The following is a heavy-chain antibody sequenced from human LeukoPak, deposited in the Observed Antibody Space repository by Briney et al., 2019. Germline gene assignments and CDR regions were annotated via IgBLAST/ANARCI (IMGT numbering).Heavy chain of an antibody. J-gene: IGHJ4*02. D-gene: IGHD6-13*01. CDR3: ASDHSYSSSWYSFDY. V-gene: IGHV3-53*01. CDR1: GFTVSSNY. Sequence: GGSLRLSCAASGFTVSSNYMSWVRQAPGKGLEWGSVIYSGGSTYYADSVKGRFTISRDNSKNTLYLQMNSLRAEDTAVYYCASDHSYSSSWYSFDYWGQGTLVTVSS. CDR2: IYSGGST.